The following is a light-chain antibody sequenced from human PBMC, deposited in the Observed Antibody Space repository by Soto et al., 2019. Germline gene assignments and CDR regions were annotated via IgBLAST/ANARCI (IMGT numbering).Light chain of an antibody. CDR2: AAS. V-gene: IGKV1-6*01. CDR3: LPDYGSPRA. Sequence: ITQSQYCKSAAVGKRIAITGRASQGIRNDLGWYQQKPGKAPKLLIYAASRLQSGVPSRFSGSGSGTDFTLTIGSLQPEDFATYYCLPDYGSPRAFGQGTKVDIK. CDR1: QGIRND. J-gene: IGKJ1*01.